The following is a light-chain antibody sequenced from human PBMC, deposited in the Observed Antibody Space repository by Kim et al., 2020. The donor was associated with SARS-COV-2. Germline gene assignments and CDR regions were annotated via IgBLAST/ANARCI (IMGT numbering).Light chain of an antibody. V-gene: IGKV3-20*01. CDR1: QSVSSSY. J-gene: IGKJ4*01. CDR2: GAA. CDR3: QQYGNSVT. Sequence: LSPGEIATLSCRASQSVSSSYLAWYQQKVGHAPRVLIYGAATRATGIPDRFSGSGSGTDFTLTISRLEPEDFAVYYCQQYGNSVTFGGGTKVDIK.